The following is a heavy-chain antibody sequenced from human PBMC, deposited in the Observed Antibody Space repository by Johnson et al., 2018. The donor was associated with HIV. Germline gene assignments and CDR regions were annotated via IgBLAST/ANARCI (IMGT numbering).Heavy chain of an antibody. CDR3: AREGFSGTYFSALDS. Sequence: VQLVESGGGVVRPGGSLRLSCAASGFTFDDYGMSWVRQAPGKGLEWVSVIYNGGSTYYADSVKGRFTISRDNSKNTLYLQMNSLRPEDTAVYYCAREGFSGTYFSALDSWGRGTMVTVSS. J-gene: IGHJ3*02. V-gene: IGHV3-20*04. D-gene: IGHD1-1*01. CDR2: IYNGGST. CDR1: GFTFDDYG.